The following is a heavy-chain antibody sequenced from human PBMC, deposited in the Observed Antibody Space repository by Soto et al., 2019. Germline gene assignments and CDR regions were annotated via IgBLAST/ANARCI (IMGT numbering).Heavy chain of an antibody. CDR2: ISSSGST. Sequence: QVQLQESGPGLVKPSETLSLTCTVSGGSISNYYWSWIRQPPGKGLEWIAYISSSGSTKYNPSLKSRVTISLDTSKNQFSRKSSSVTAADTAVYYCARLAPRDGDPKTVRAFDIWGQGTMVTVSS. CDR3: ARLAPRDGDPKTVRAFDI. J-gene: IGHJ3*02. CDR1: GGSISNYY. V-gene: IGHV4-59*01. D-gene: IGHD1-1*01.